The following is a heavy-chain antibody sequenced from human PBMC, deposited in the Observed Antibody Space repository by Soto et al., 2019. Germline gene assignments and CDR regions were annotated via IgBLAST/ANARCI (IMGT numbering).Heavy chain of an antibody. CDR3: AGQEGGPNSSGWYFDY. CDR1: GGSISSGGYY. D-gene: IGHD6-19*01. V-gene: IGHV4-31*03. J-gene: IGHJ4*02. CDR2: IYYSGST. Sequence: SETLSLTCTVSGGSISSGGYYWSWIRQHPGKGLEWIGYIYYSGSTYYNPSLKSRVTISVDTSKNQFSLKLSSVTAADTAVYYCAGQEGGPNSSGWYFDYLGQGTLVTVSS.